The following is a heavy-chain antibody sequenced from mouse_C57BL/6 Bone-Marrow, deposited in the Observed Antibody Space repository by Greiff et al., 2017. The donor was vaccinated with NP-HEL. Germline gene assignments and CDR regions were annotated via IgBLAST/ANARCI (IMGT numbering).Heavy chain of an antibody. D-gene: IGHD2-4*01. V-gene: IGHV1-64*01. CDR2: IHPNSGST. J-gene: IGHJ2*01. CDR3: ARERATMITRVYFDY. CDR1: GYTFTSYW. Sequence: QVQLQQPGAELVKPGASVKLSCKASGYTFTSYWMHWVKQRPGQGLEWIGMIHPNSGSTNYNEKFKSKATLTVDTSSSTAYMQLSSLTSEDSAVYYCARERATMITRVYFDYWGQGTTLTVSS.